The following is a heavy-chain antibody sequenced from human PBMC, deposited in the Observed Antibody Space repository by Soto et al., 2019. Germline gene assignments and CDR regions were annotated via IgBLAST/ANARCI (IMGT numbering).Heavy chain of an antibody. CDR1: GYTFTSYG. CDR2: ISAYNGNT. J-gene: IGHJ4*02. CDR3: ARGVGEVWTSGWFDY. Sequence: ASVKVSCKASGYTFTSYGISWVRQAPGQGLEWMGWISAYNGNTNYAQKLQGRVTMTTDTSTSTAYMELRSLRSDDTAVYYCARGVGEVWTSGWFDYWGQGTLVTVSS. V-gene: IGHV1-18*01. D-gene: IGHD6-19*01.